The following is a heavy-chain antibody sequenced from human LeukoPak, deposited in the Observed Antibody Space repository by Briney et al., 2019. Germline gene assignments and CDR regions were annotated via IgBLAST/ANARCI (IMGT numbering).Heavy chain of an antibody. D-gene: IGHD3-22*01. J-gene: IGHJ4*02. CDR3: ARGYDTSGYYHDY. Sequence: GGSLRLSCAASGFTFSSQGMHWVRQAPGKGLEWVALICYDGGNKYYADSVKGRFTISRDNSKNTLYLQMNSLRAEDTAVYYCARGYDTSGYYHDYWGQGTLVTVSS. V-gene: IGHV3-33*01. CDR1: GFTFSSQG. CDR2: ICYDGGNK.